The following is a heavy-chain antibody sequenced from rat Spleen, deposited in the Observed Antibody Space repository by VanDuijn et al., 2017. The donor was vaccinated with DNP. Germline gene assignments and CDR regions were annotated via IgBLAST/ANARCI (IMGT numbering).Heavy chain of an antibody. Sequence: EVQLVESGGGLVQPGRSLKLSCAASGFTFSNYGMAWVRQAPTKGLEWVASISTGGSTYYRDSVKGRFTISRDNAKSTLYLQMDSLRSEDTATYYCATGTLAYWDQGTLVTVSS. CDR1: GFTFSNYG. CDR3: ATGTLAY. V-gene: IGHV5-27*01. J-gene: IGHJ3*01. CDR2: ISTGGST.